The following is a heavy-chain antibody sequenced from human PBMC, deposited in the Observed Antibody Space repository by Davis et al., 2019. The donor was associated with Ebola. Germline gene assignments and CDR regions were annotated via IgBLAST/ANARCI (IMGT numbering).Heavy chain of an antibody. V-gene: IGHV3-66*01. CDR3: ARDYPVVVPAVIGKNGMDV. D-gene: IGHD2-2*02. Sequence: GESLKISCAASGFTVSSNYMSWVRQAPGKGLEWVSVIYSGGSTYYADSVKGRFTISRDNSKNTLYLQMNSLRAEDTAVYYCARDYPVVVPAVIGKNGMDVWGQGTTVTVSS. CDR2: IYSGGST. J-gene: IGHJ6*02. CDR1: GFTVSSNY.